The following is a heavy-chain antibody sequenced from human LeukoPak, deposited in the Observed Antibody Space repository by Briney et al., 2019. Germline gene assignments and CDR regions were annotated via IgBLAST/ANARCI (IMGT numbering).Heavy chain of an antibody. CDR2: IRTKSNRYVT. CDR3: TRNRPPEGTDAFDI. CDR1: GFTFSDSA. V-gene: IGHV3-73*01. J-gene: IGHJ3*02. D-gene: IGHD1-1*01. Sequence: GGSLRLSCAASGFTFSDSAIHWVRQASGKGLEWLGRIRTKSNRYVTAYAASLKGRFSISRDDSKKMAYLQMNSLETEDTAMYYCTRNRPPEGTDAFDIWGQGTMVTVFS.